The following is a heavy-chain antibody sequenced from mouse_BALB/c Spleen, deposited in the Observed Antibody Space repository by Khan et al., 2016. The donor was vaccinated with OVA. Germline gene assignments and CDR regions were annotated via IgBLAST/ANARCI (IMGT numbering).Heavy chain of an antibody. J-gene: IGHJ2*01. CDR1: DYTFTTYW. Sequence: QVQLKQSGAELAKPGASVKMSCKASDYTFTTYWMHWVKQRPGQGLEWIGYINPTSGYTDYNEKFKDRATLSADKSFSTAYMQLSSLTSEDSAVYYCTRERIDYWGQGTTLTVSS. V-gene: IGHV1-7*01. CDR3: TRERIDY. CDR2: INPTSGYT.